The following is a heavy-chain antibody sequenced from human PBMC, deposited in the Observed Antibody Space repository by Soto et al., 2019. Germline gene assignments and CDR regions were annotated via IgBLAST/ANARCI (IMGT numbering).Heavy chain of an antibody. Sequence: ASVKVSCKAFGYTFTNYHMHWVRQAPGQGPEWMGIVNPSSGSTTYAQKFQGRVTMTRDTSTSTVYMELSSLRSEDTAVYYCARTAIAGYYYYGVDVWGQVTTVTVSS. CDR3: ARTAIAGYYYYGVDV. D-gene: IGHD2-21*02. CDR1: GYTFTNYH. V-gene: IGHV1-46*01. J-gene: IGHJ6*02. CDR2: VNPSSGST.